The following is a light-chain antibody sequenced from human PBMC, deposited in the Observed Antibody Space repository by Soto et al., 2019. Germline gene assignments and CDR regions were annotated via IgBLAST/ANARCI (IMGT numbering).Light chain of an antibody. CDR3: QQYNTYS. CDR2: KTS. CDR1: QSLISW. Sequence: DIQMTQSPSTLSASVGDRVSITCRASQSLISWLAWYQQKPGKAPKLLIYKTSTLESGVPSRFSGSGSGTEFTLTISNLQPDDFATYYCQQYNTYSFGQGTKLEIK. J-gene: IGKJ2*01. V-gene: IGKV1-5*03.